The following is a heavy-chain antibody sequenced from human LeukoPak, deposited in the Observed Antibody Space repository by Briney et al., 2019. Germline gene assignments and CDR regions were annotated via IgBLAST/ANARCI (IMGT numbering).Heavy chain of an antibody. CDR1: GGSISSSSYY. CDR2: INYSGST. D-gene: IGHD3-22*01. CDR3: ARLHTDYYGSSGYYLFDY. J-gene: IGHJ4*02. V-gene: IGHV4-39*01. Sequence: SETLSLTCTVSGGSISSSSYYWGWIRQPPGKGLEWIGSINYSGSTYYNPSLKSRVTISVDTSEKQISLKLRSVTTADTAVYYCARLHTDYYGSSGYYLFDYWGQGTLVTASS.